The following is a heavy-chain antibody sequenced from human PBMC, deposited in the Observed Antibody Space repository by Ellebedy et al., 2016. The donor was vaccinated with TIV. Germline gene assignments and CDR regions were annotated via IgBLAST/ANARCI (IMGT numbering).Heavy chain of an antibody. V-gene: IGHV3-21*01. CDR2: ISSSSSYI. J-gene: IGHJ3*02. CDR3: ARIMVRGVIGAFDI. CDR1: GFTFSSYS. Sequence: GGSLRLXXAASGFTFSSYSMNWVRQAPGKGLEWVSSISSSSSYIYYADSVKGRFTISRDNAKNSLYLQMNSLRAEDTAVYYCARIMVRGVIGAFDIWGQGTMVTVSS. D-gene: IGHD3-10*01.